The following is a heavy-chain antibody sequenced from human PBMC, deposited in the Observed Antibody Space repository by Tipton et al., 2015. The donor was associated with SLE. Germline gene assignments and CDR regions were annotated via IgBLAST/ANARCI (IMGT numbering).Heavy chain of an antibody. Sequence: TLSLTCTVSGGSISSGSYYWSWIRQPAGKGLEWIGRIYTSGSTNYNPSLKSRVTISVDTSKNQFSLRLSSVTAADTAVYYCARVLLSPLGAFDIGGQGTMVTVSS. V-gene: IGHV4-61*02. D-gene: IGHD2-15*01. J-gene: IGHJ3*02. CDR2: IYTSGST. CDR3: ARVLLSPLGAFDI. CDR1: GGSISSGSYY.